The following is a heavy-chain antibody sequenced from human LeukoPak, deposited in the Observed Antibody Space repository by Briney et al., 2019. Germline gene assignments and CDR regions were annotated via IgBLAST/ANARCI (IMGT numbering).Heavy chain of an antibody. Sequence: PSETLSLTCTVSGGSISSGDYYWSWIRQPPGKGLEWIGYIYYSGSTYYNPSLKSRVTISVNTSKNQFSLKLSSVTAADTAVYYCARECDCSGGSCYHNWFDPWGRGTLVTVSS. CDR3: ARECDCSGGSCYHNWFDP. CDR2: IYYSGST. V-gene: IGHV4-30-4*01. D-gene: IGHD2-15*01. J-gene: IGHJ5*02. CDR1: GGSISSGDYY.